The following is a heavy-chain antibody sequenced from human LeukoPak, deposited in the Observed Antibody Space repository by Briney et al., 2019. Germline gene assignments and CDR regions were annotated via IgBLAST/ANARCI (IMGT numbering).Heavy chain of an antibody. Sequence: GGSLRLSCAASGFTFSSYWMSWVRQAPGKELEWVANIKQDGSEKYYVDSVKGRFTISRDNAKNSLYLQMNSLRAEDTAVYYCARGRYYDSSGYYLYWGKGTLVTVSS. CDR2: IKQDGSEK. V-gene: IGHV3-7*01. CDR1: GFTFSSYW. D-gene: IGHD3-22*01. J-gene: IGHJ4*02. CDR3: ARGRYYDSSGYYLY.